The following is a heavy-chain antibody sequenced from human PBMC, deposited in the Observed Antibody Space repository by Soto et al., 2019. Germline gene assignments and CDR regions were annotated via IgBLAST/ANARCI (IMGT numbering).Heavy chain of an antibody. CDR3: ARNGTYESSLSQDTGMHV. CDR2: IVPMFGTP. D-gene: IGHD3-22*01. Sequence: QQTPGQGLEWMGGIVPMFGTPTYAEKFKGRLAISATRSTSTAYMELTSLRSEDTAVYYCARNGTYESSLSQDTGMHVWGHAPTVTVS. J-gene: IGHJ6*02. V-gene: IGHV1-69*06.